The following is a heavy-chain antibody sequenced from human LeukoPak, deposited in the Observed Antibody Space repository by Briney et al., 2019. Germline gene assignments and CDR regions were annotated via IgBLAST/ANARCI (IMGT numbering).Heavy chain of an antibody. V-gene: IGHV3-23*01. Sequence: PGGSLRLSCAASGFTCSSFAMSWVRQAPGKGLEWVSAFSGSGGTTYHADSVKGRFTISRDNSKNTLYLQMNSLRVEDTAVYYCAKDLYYGSGSYYGFDYWGQGTLVTVSS. CDR2: FSGSGGTT. CDR3: AKDLYYGSGSYYGFDY. J-gene: IGHJ4*02. CDR1: GFTCSSFA. D-gene: IGHD3-10*01.